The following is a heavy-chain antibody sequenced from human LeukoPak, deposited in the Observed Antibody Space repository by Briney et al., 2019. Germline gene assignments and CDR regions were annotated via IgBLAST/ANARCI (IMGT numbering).Heavy chain of an antibody. J-gene: IGHJ6*02. CDR1: GGSISSTNW. Sequence: PSGTLSLTCGVSGGSISSTNWWTWVRQPPGKGLEWIGEVNVLGNTNYNPSLESRVTISIDKSENHVSLKLTSVTAADTAVYYCARSDYYNTRGAYYYAMDVWGQGTTVTVSS. CDR2: VNVLGNT. V-gene: IGHV4-4*02. D-gene: IGHD3-22*01. CDR3: ARSDYYNTRGAYYYAMDV.